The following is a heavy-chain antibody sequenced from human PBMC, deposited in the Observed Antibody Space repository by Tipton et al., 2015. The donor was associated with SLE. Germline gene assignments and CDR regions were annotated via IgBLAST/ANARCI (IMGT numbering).Heavy chain of an antibody. CDR3: ARDREGWFMVRGVSAFDI. J-gene: IGHJ3*02. D-gene: IGHD3-10*01. CDR2: IYYSGST. V-gene: IGHV4-39*07. Sequence: TLSLTCTVSGGSISSSSYYWGWIRQPPGKGLEWIGSIYYSGSTYYNPSLKSRVTISVDTSKNQFSLQLSSVTAADTAVYYCARDREGWFMVRGVSAFDIWVEGTMVTVSS. CDR1: GGSISSSSYY.